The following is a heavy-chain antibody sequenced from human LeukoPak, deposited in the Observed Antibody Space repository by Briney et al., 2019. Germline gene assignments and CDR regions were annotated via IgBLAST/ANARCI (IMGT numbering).Heavy chain of an antibody. V-gene: IGHV1-69*04. J-gene: IGHJ4*02. CDR2: IIPNLGTT. D-gene: IGHD3-22*01. Sequence: SVKVSCKASGGTSNSHAISWVRQAPGQGLEWMGRIIPNLGTTNRAQNFQDRVTLTADKSTNTAYMELTSLTSDDTAVYYCATTNDGGGYQWGDFFDFWGQGTLSPSPQ. CDR3: ATTNDGGGYQWGDFFDF. CDR1: GGTSNSHA.